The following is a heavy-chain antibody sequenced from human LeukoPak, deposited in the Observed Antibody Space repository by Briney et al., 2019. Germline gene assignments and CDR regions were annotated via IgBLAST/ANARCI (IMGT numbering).Heavy chain of an antibody. V-gene: IGHV4-59*01. CDR2: IYYSGST. CDR3: ARDFPRGDV. J-gene: IGHJ6*04. CDR1: GGSINSYY. Sequence: SETLSLTCSVSGGSINSYYWSWIRQVPGKGLEWIGYIYYSGSTNYNPSLKSRVTMSVDTSKNRFSLKLSSVTASDTAVYYCARDFPRGDVWGKGTTVVVSS.